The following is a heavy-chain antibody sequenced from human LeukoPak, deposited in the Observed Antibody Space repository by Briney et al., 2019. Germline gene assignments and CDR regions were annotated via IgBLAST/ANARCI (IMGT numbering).Heavy chain of an antibody. CDR2: IYYSGST. Sequence: KPSETLSLTCTVSGGSISSSSYYWGWIRQPPGKGLEWIGSIYYSGSTYYNPSLKSRVTISVDTSKNQFSLKLSSVTAADTAVYYCARRGSGHSYDYWGQGTLVTVSS. D-gene: IGHD5-18*01. CDR3: ARRGSGHSYDY. CDR1: GGSISSSSYY. J-gene: IGHJ4*02. V-gene: IGHV4-39*01.